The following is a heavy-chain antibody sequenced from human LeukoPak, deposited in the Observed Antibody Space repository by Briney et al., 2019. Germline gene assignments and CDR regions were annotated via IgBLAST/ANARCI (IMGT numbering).Heavy chain of an antibody. CDR1: GGSISSSSYY. CDR2: IYYSGST. V-gene: IGHV4-39*07. D-gene: IGHD1-14*01. Sequence: KPSETLSLTCTVSGGSISSSSYYWGWIRQPPGKGLEWIGSIYYSGSTYYNPSLKSRVTISVDTSKNQFSLKLSSMTAADTAVYYCARDPTGGNNWFDPWGQGTLVTVSS. J-gene: IGHJ5*02. CDR3: ARDPTGGNNWFDP.